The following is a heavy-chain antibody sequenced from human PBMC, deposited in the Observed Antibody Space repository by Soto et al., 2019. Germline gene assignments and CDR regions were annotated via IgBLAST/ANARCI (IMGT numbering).Heavy chain of an antibody. D-gene: IGHD2-21*02. CDR2: INHSGST. CDR1: GGSFSGYY. J-gene: IGHJ5*02. Sequence: PSETLSLTCAVYGGSFSGYYWSWILQPPGKGLEWIGEINHSGSTNYNPSLKSPVTISVDTSKKQFSLKLTSVTAADTAVYYCARHPSDFWFDPWGQGTLVTVSS. CDR3: ARHPSDFWFDP. V-gene: IGHV4-34*01.